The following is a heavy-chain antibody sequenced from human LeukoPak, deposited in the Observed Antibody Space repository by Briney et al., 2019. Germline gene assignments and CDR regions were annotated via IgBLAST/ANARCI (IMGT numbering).Heavy chain of an antibody. CDR1: AFTFSYYW. J-gene: IGHJ4*02. Sequence: GGSLRLSCAASAFTFSYYWMNWVRQAPGKGLEWVASIKQDGSEKYYVDSVKGRFTISRDNAKNSLYLQMNTLRAEDTAVYYCLRDRAYSTYDSCGQGTLVTVSS. CDR2: IKQDGSEK. V-gene: IGHV3-7*01. D-gene: IGHD6-13*01. CDR3: LRDRAYSTYDS.